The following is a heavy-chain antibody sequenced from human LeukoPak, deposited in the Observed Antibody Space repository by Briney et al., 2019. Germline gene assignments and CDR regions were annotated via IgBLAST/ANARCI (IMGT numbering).Heavy chain of an antibody. J-gene: IGHJ6*02. Sequence: SETLSLTCTVSGGSISSYYWSWIRQPPGKGLEWIGYICYSGSTNYNPSLKSRVTISVDTSKNQFSLKLSSVTAADTAVYYCARDRGPPYYYYYYGMDVWGQGTTVTVSS. CDR3: ARDRGPPYYYYYYGMDV. CDR2: ICYSGST. V-gene: IGHV4-59*01. D-gene: IGHD3-10*01. CDR1: GGSISSYY.